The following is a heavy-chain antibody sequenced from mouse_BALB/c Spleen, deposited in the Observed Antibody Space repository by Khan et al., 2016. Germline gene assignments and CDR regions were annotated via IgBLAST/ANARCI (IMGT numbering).Heavy chain of an antibody. Sequence: EVKLLESGGGLVQPGGSLKLSCAASGFDFSRYWMSWVRQTPGKGLEWIGEINPGNSTINYTPSLKGKFIISRDNAKNTLYLQLSKVRSEDTALYYCASTFWYFDVWGAGTTVTVSS. J-gene: IGHJ1*01. CDR1: GFDFSRYW. CDR2: INPGNSTI. CDR3: ASTFWYFDV. V-gene: IGHV4-1*02.